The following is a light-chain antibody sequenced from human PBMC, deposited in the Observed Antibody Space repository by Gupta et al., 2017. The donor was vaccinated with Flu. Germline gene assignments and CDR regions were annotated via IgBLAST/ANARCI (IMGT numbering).Light chain of an antibody. CDR3: QQYNSYPT. V-gene: IGKV1-5*03. Sequence: DIQTTQSPSTLSASVGDRVTITCRASQSISSWLAWYQQKPGKAPKLLIYKASSLESGVPSRFSGSGSGTEFTLTISSLQPDDFATYYCQQYNSYPTFGPGTKVDIK. J-gene: IGKJ3*01. CDR2: KAS. CDR1: QSISSW.